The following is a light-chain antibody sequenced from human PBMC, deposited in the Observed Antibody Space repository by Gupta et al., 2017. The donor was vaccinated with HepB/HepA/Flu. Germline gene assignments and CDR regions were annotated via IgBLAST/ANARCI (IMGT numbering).Light chain of an antibody. J-gene: IGLJ3*02. V-gene: IGLV2-23*02. CDR3: CLVAGSGTVV. CDR1: RSDIGRYSL. CDR2: AVT. Sequence: QSVLPQPASVSGSPGQSITISCTGTRSDIGRYSLVSWFQQHPGQAPKLISYAVTKRPSGMSHRFSASKAGSTASMTISALQTEDAAHYFWCLVAGSGTVVFGGGTQLTVL.